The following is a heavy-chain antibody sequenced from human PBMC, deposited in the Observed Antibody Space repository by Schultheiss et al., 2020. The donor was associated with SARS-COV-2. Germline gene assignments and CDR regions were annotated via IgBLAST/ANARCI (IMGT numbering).Heavy chain of an antibody. D-gene: IGHD6-19*01. J-gene: IGHJ4*02. CDR2: IYYSGST. CDR3: ARGRSSGWFNY. CDR1: SGSISSYY. Sequence: SQTLSLTCTVSSGSISSYYWSWIRQPPGKGLEWIGYIYYSGSTNYNPSLKSRVTISVDTSKNQFSLQLNSVTPEDTAVYYCARGRSSGWFNYWGQGTLVTVSS. V-gene: IGHV4-59*12.